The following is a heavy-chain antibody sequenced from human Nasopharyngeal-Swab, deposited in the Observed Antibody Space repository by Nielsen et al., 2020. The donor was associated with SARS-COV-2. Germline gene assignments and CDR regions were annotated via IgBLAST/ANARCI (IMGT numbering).Heavy chain of an antibody. J-gene: IGHJ3*02. Sequence: ASVKVSCKASGYTFTSYAMNWVRQAPGQGLEWMGWINTNTGNPTYAQGFTGRFVFSLDTSVSTAYLQISSLKAEDTAVYYCARRPEMATIRAFDIWGQGTMVTVSS. D-gene: IGHD5-24*01. V-gene: IGHV7-4-1*02. CDR2: INTNTGNP. CDR3: ARRPEMATIRAFDI. CDR1: GYTFTSYA.